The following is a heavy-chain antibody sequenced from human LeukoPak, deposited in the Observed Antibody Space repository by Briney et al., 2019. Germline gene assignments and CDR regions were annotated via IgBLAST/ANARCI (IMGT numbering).Heavy chain of an antibody. CDR1: GFTFSDYY. CDR2: ISSSSSYI. D-gene: IGHD3-10*01. V-gene: IGHV3-11*06. CDR3: ARDSRGFGELSLTYYFDY. J-gene: IGHJ4*02. Sequence: GGSLRLSCAASGFTFSDYYMSWIRQAPGKGLEWVSSISSSSSYIYYADSVKGRFTISRDNAKNSLYLQMNSLRAEDTAVYYCARDSRGFGELSLTYYFDYWGQGTLVTVSS.